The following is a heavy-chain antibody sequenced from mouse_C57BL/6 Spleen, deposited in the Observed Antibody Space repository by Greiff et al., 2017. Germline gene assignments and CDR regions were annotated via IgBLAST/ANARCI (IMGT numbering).Heavy chain of an antibody. CDR3: ARRLRDYAMDY. CDR2: ISSGSSTI. V-gene: IGHV5-17*01. D-gene: IGHD3-2*02. Sequence: EVKLMESGGGLVKPGGSLKLSCAASGFTFSNYGMHWVRQAPEKGLEWVAYISSGSSTIYYADTVKGRFTISRDNAENTLFLQMTSLGAEDTAMYYCARRLRDYAMDYWGQGTSVTVSS. CDR1: GFTFSNYG. J-gene: IGHJ4*01.